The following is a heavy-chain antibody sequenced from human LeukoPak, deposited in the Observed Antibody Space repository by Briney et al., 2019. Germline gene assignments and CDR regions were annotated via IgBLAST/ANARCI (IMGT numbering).Heavy chain of an antibody. CDR3: ARDRAPHCSSTSCPCDY. CDR1: GFTFRSYA. D-gene: IGHD2-2*01. J-gene: IGHJ4*02. Sequence: GGSLRLSCTASGFTFRSYALSWVRQAPGKGLEWVPATTGSGDKFFYADSVKGRFTISRDNSKNTLYLQMNSLRAEDTAVYYCARDRAPHCSSTSCPCDYWGQGTLVTVSS. V-gene: IGHV3-23*01. CDR2: TTGSGDKF.